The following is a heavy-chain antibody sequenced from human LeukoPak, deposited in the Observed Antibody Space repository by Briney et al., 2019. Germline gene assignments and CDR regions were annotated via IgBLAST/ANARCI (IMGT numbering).Heavy chain of an antibody. CDR2: INHSGST. D-gene: IGHD2-15*01. J-gene: IGHJ4*02. Sequence: PSETLSLTCAVYGGSFSGYYWSWIRQPPGKGLEWIGEINHSGSTNYNPSLKSRVTISVDTSKNQFSLELSSVTAADTAVYYCASPSVYCSGGSCCSPYDYWGQGTLVTVSS. CDR1: GGSFSGYY. V-gene: IGHV4-34*01. CDR3: ASPSVYCSGGSCCSPYDY.